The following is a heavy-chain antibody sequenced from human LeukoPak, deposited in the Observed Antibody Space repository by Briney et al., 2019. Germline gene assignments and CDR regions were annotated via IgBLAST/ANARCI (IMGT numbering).Heavy chain of an antibody. J-gene: IGHJ3*02. D-gene: IGHD1-26*01. V-gene: IGHV1-69*05. CDR3: ARVSYSGTYQGASAFDI. CDR1: GGTFNNYA. Sequence: SVKVSCKASGGTFNNYAITWVRQAPGQGLEWMGWIIPIFGTVNYAQKFQGRVTISTDESTSTAYMELTSLRSEDTAVYYCARVSYSGTYQGASAFDIWGQGTVVTVSS. CDR2: IIPIFGTV.